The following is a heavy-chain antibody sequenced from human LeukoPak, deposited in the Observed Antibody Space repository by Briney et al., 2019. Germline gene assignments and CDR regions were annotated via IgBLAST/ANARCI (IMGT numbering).Heavy chain of an antibody. Sequence: PSETLSLTCTVSGYSISSGYYWGWIRQPPGKGLEWIGSIYHSGSTYYNPSFKSRVTISVDTSKNQFSLKLSSVTAADTAVYYCARLSGSGSYIYWGQGTLVTVSS. J-gene: IGHJ4*02. CDR2: IYHSGST. D-gene: IGHD3-10*01. CDR1: GYSISSGYY. V-gene: IGHV4-38-2*02. CDR3: ARLSGSGSYIY.